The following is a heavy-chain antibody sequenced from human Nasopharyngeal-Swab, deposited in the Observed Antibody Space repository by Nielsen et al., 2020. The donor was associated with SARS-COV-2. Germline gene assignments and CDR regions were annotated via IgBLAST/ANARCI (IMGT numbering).Heavy chain of an antibody. J-gene: IGHJ4*02. CDR3: VRDADFSGFDY. D-gene: IGHD3/OR15-3a*01. CDR1: GDSIRRNRYN. V-gene: IGHV4-39*07. Sequence: SETLSLTCTVSGDSIRRNRYNWGWVRQPPGKGLEWIGSVFNTDNAYYNPTFENRVTISVDMSKKNFSLNLSSVTAADTAVYYCVRDADFSGFDYWGRGILVTVSS. CDR2: VFNTDNA.